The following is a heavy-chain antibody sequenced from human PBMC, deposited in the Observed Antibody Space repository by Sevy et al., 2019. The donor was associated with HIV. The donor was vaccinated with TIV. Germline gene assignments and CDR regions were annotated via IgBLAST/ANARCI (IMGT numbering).Heavy chain of an antibody. V-gene: IGHV4-59*01. J-gene: IGHJ6*02. Sequence: SETLSLTCTVSGGSISSNYWSWIQQPPGKGLEWIGYIYYSGSTNYNPSLKSRVTISVDTSKNQFSLKLSSVTAADTAVYYCARSALYYYGSGYSNYYYYGMDVWGQGTTVTVSS. CDR3: ARSALYYYGSGYSNYYYYGMDV. CDR2: IYYSGST. CDR1: GGSISSNY. D-gene: IGHD3-10*01.